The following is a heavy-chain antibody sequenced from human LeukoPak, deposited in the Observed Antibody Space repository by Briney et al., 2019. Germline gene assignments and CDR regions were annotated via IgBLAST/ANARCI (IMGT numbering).Heavy chain of an antibody. D-gene: IGHD6-19*01. CDR3: ARRGKQWLAFYYFDY. Sequence: SETLSLTCAVYGGSFSGYYWIWIRQPPGKGLEWIGEINHSGSTNYNPSLKSRVTISVDTSKNQFSLKLYSVSAADTAVYYCARRGKQWLAFYYFDYWGQGTLVTVSS. CDR1: GGSFSGYY. J-gene: IGHJ4*02. V-gene: IGHV4-34*01. CDR2: INHSGST.